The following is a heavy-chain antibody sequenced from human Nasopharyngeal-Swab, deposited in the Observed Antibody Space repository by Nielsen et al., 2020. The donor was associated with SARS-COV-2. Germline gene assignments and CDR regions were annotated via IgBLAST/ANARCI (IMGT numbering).Heavy chain of an antibody. J-gene: IGHJ5*02. D-gene: IGHD3-3*01. V-gene: IGHV4-39*01. CDR2: IYYSGST. CDR1: GGSISSSSYY. CDR3: ARRGGLFGVVSRSMFDP. Sequence: SETLFLTCTVSGGSISSSSYYWGWIRQPPGKGLEWIGSIYYSGSTYYNPSLKSRVTISVDTSKNQFSLKLSSVTAADTAVYYCARRGGLFGVVSRSMFDPWGQGTLVTVSS.